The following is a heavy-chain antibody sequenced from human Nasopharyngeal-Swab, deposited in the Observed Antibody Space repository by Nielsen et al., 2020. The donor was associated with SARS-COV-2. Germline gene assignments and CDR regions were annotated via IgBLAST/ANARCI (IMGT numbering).Heavy chain of an antibody. CDR1: GGSISSSSYY. D-gene: IGHD2-21*01. Sequence: SETLSLTCTVSGGSISSSSYYWGWIRQPPGKGLEWIGSIYYSESTYYTPSLKSRVTISVDTSKNQFSLKLNSVTAADTAVYYCARGGDGGLAHFDYWGQGNLVTVSS. CDR3: ARGGDGGLAHFDY. J-gene: IGHJ4*02. V-gene: IGHV4-39*07. CDR2: IYYSEST.